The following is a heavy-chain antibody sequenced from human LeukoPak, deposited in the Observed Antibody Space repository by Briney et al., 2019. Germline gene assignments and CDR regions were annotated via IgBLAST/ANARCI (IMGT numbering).Heavy chain of an antibody. CDR3: ARGRRDGYNSHYYYGLDV. CDR1: GYSFIKFC. CDR2: IYPGDSDT. J-gene: IGHJ6*02. V-gene: IGHV5-51*01. Sequence: PGESLKISCKGSGYSFIKFCIGWVRLMPGKGLGWMGIIYPGDSDTRYSPSFQGQVTLLVDTSINTAYLQWSSLKASDTAMYYCARGRRDGYNSHYYYGLDVWGQGTTVTVSS. D-gene: IGHD5-24*01.